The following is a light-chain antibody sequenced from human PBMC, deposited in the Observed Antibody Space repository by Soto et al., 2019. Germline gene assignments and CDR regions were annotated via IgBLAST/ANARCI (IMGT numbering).Light chain of an antibody. CDR3: QQRSNWPLT. Sequence: EIVLTQSPGTLSLSPRGRATLSCRASQSVSSYLAWYQQKPGQAPRLLIYDASNRATGIPARFSGSGSGTDFTLTISSLEPEDFAVYYCQQRSNWPLTFGGGTKVDIK. CDR1: QSVSSY. V-gene: IGKV3-11*01. CDR2: DAS. J-gene: IGKJ4*01.